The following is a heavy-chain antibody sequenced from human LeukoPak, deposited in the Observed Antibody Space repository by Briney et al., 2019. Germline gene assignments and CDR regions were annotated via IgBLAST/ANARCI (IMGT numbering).Heavy chain of an antibody. CDR1: GFTVSSNY. D-gene: IGHD5-12*01. V-gene: IGHV3-53*01. CDR2: IYSGGST. J-gene: IGHJ4*02. Sequence: PGGSLRLSCAASGFTVSSNYMSWVRQARGKGLEWVSVIYSGGSTYYADSVKGRFTISRDNSKNTLYLQMNSLRAEDTAVYYCAREGSGYDSHIPFDYWGQGTLVTVSS. CDR3: AREGSGYDSHIPFDY.